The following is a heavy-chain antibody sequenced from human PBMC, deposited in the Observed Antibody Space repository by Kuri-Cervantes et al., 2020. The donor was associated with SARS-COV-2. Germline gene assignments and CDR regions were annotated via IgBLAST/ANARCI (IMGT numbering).Heavy chain of an antibody. D-gene: IGHD1-1*01. J-gene: IGHJ4*02. CDR1: GFTFSSYW. CDR2: IKQDGSEK. Sequence: GGSLRLSCVASGFTFSSYWMSWVRQAPGKGLEWVANIKQDGSEKYYVDSVKGRFTISRDNSKNTLYLQMNSLRAEDTAVYYCARAPRGVRYFDYWGQGTLVTVSS. V-gene: IGHV3-7*01. CDR3: ARAPRGVRYFDY.